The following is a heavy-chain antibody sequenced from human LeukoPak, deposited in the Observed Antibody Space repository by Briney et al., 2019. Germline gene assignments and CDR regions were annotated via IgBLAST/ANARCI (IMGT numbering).Heavy chain of an antibody. J-gene: IGHJ1*01. CDR2: IRWNSGSI. CDR3: AKDMYSSGSNGEGYLQH. D-gene: IGHD6-19*01. V-gene: IGHV3-9*01. Sequence: GGSLRLSCGASGFTFNDYAMHWVRHAPGKGREWVSGIRWNSGSISYADSVKGRFTISRDNAKNSLYLHINRLRTEDTALYYCAKDMYSSGSNGEGYLQHWGQGTLVTVSS. CDR1: GFTFNDYA.